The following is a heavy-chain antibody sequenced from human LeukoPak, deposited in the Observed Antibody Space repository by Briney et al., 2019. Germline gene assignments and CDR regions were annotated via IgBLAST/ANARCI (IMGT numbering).Heavy chain of an antibody. V-gene: IGHV3-53*01. Sequence: GGSLRLSCAASGFTVSSNYMSWVRQAPGKGLEWVSVIYSGGSTYYADSVKGRFTISRDNSKNTLYLQMNSLRAEDTAVYYCARDPNGDYAGAFDMWGPGTMVTVSS. CDR2: IYSGGST. CDR1: GFTVSSNY. J-gene: IGHJ3*02. CDR3: ARDPNGDYAGAFDM. D-gene: IGHD4-17*01.